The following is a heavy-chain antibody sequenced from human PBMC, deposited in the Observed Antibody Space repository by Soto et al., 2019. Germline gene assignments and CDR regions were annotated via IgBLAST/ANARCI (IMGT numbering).Heavy chain of an antibody. J-gene: IGHJ4*02. CDR1: GGSISSYY. CDR3: ARDSGDSSGADFDY. V-gene: IGHV4-59*01. D-gene: IGHD3-22*01. CDR2: IYYSGST. Sequence: PSETLSLTCTVSGGSISSYYWSWIRQPPGKGLDWIGYIYYSGSTNYNPSLKSRVTISVDTSKNQFSLKLSSVTAADTAVYYCARDSGDSSGADFDYWGQGTLVTVSS.